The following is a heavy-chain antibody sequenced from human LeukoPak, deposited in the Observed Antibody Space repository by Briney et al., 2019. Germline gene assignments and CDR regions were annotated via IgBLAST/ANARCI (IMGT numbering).Heavy chain of an antibody. Sequence: GGSLRLSCAASGFTFSSYGMHWVRQTPGKGLEWVAFIRYDGSNKYYADSVKGRFTISRDNSMNTLFLQMNSLRAEDTAVYYCAKAGNRGLGAGLGDYEIPDYWGQGTLVTVSS. V-gene: IGHV3-30*02. CDR3: AKAGNRGLGAGLGDYEIPDY. J-gene: IGHJ4*02. CDR1: GFTFSSYG. CDR2: IRYDGSNK. D-gene: IGHD4-17*01.